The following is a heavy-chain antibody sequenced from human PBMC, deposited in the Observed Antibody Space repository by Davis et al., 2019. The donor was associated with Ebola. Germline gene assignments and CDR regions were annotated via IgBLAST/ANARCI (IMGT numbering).Heavy chain of an antibody. V-gene: IGHV1-69*13. D-gene: IGHD4-11*01. Sequence: SVKVSCKASGGTFSSYAISWVRQAPGQGLEWMGGIIPIFGTANYAQKFQGRVTITADESTSTAYMELSSLRSEDTAVYYCARTPTYSNYLSHYYYYYMDVWGKGTTVTVSS. J-gene: IGHJ6*03. CDR1: GGTFSSYA. CDR2: IIPIFGTA. CDR3: ARTPTYSNYLSHYYYYYMDV.